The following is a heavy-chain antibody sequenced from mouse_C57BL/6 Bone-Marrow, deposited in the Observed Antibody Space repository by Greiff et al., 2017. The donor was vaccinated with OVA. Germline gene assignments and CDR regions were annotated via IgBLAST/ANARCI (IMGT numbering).Heavy chain of an antibody. Sequence: VQLQESGPELVKPGASVKISCKASGYAFSSSWMNWVKQRPGKGLEWIGRIYPGDGDTNYNGKFKGKATLTADKSSSTAYMQLSSLTSEDSAVYFCALITDYWGQGTSVTVSS. CDR3: ALITDY. D-gene: IGHD1-1*01. V-gene: IGHV1-82*01. CDR2: IYPGDGDT. CDR1: GYAFSSSW. J-gene: IGHJ4*01.